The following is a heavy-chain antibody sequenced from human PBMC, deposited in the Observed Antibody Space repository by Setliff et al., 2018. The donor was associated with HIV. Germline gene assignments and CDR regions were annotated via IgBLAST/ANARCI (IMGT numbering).Heavy chain of an antibody. D-gene: IGHD1-26*01. CDR2: ISSSGSTI. CDR3: ARDRVVGATLDPLDL. Sequence: GGSLRLSCAASGFNFNTYSMNWVRQAPGKGLEWVSYISSSGSTIYYADSVKGRFTISRDNAKNSLYLQMNSLRAEDTAVYYCARDRVVGATLDPLDLWGQGTMVTVSS. V-gene: IGHV3-48*04. CDR1: GFNFNTYS. J-gene: IGHJ3*01.